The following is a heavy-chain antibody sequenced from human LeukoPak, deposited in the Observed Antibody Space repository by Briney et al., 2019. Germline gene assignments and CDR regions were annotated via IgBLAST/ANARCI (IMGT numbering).Heavy chain of an antibody. V-gene: IGHV3-73*01. J-gene: IGHJ4*02. Sequence: RGSLRLSCATSGFMFSGSAMHWVRQASGKGLEWIGRIRTRKNNYATAYGASVTGRFIISRDDSKKTTDLQMNSLKTEDTAVYYCATYYYDGSGTVFINYWGQGTLVTVTS. D-gene: IGHD3-22*01. CDR3: ATYYYDGSGTVFINY. CDR1: GFMFSGSA. CDR2: IRTRKNNYAT.